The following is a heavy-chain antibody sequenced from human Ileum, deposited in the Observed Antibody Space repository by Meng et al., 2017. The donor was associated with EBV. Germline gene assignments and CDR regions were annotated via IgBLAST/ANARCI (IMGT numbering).Heavy chain of an antibody. CDR2: MNPKTGTA. CDR1: GYTFTNYN. V-gene: IGHV1-8*01. J-gene: IGHJ4*02. CDR3: VRTLERGDY. D-gene: IGHD5-24*01. Sequence: QVQLVQSGAEVQKPGASVKGSCKASGYTFTNYNISWVRQATGQGLEWMGWMNPKTGTAHYAQKFQGRVSMTRDTSITTAYMELSSLTSEDTAVYYCVRTLERGDYWGQGTLVTVSS.